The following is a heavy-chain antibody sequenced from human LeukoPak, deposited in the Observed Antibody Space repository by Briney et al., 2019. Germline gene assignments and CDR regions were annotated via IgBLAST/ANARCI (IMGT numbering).Heavy chain of an antibody. CDR3: ASNYDILPDY. V-gene: IGHV1-69*13. CDR2: IIPIFGTA. J-gene: IGHJ4*02. D-gene: IGHD3-9*01. Sequence: GGSVKVSCKASGGTFSSYAISWVRQAPGQGLEWMGGIIPIFGTANYAQKFQGRVTITADESTSTAYMELSSLRSEDTAVYYCASNYDILPDYWGQGTLVTVSS. CDR1: GGTFSSYA.